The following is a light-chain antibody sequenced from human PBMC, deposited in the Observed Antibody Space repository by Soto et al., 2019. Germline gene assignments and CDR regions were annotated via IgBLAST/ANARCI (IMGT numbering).Light chain of an antibody. J-gene: IGKJ1*01. CDR2: DAS. Sequence: DIQMTQSPSTLSASVGDRVTITCRASQSISSWLAWYQQKPGKAPKLLIYDASSLESGVPSRFSGSGSGTEFTLTISSLQPDDFATYYCQQYNSYWTFGQGTKVDNQ. V-gene: IGKV1-5*01. CDR3: QQYNSYWT. CDR1: QSISSW.